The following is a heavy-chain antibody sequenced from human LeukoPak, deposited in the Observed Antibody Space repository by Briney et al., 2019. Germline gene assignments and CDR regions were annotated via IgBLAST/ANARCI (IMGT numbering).Heavy chain of an antibody. D-gene: IGHD4-17*01. J-gene: IGHJ3*02. Sequence: GRSLRLSRAASGFTFSSYGMHWVRQAPGKGLEWVALIWYDGSNKYNADSVKGRFTISRDTSKNTLYLQMSSLRAEDTAVYYCAKAWRAYGDYHTFDIWGQGTMVTVSS. CDR3: AKAWRAYGDYHTFDI. CDR2: IWYDGSNK. V-gene: IGHV3-33*06. CDR1: GFTFSSYG.